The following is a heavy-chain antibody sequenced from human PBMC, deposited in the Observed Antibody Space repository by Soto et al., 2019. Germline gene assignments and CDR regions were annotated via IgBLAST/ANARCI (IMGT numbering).Heavy chain of an antibody. Sequence: QVQLQESGPGLVKPSQTLSLTCTVSGGSISSGGYYWSWIRQHPGKGLEWIGYIYYSGSTYYNPSLKSRVTISVDTSKNHFSLKLSSGTAADTAVYYCARDPLRGGGMDVWGQGTTVTVSS. V-gene: IGHV4-31*03. CDR3: ARDPLRGGGMDV. D-gene: IGHD3-16*01. CDR2: IYYSGST. J-gene: IGHJ6*02. CDR1: GGSISSGGYY.